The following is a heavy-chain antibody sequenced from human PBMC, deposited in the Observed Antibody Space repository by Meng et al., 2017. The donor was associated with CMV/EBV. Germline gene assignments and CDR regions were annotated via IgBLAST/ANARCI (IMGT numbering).Heavy chain of an antibody. CDR1: GFTFSSYA. CDR2: ISGGGGST. D-gene: IGHD6-13*01. J-gene: IGHJ6*02. CDR3: AKTTAVDTRTYYYYCMDV. V-gene: IGHV3-23*01. Sequence: GGSLRLSCAASGFTFSSYAMSWVRQAPGKGLEWVSAISGGGGSTYYADSAKGRFTIPRDNSKNTLYLQMNSLRAEDTAVYYCAKTTAVDTRTYYYYCMDVWGQGTTVTVSS.